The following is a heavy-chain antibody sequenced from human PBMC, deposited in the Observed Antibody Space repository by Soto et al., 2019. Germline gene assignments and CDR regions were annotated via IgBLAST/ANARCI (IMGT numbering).Heavy chain of an antibody. CDR1: GYTFTSYG. Sequence: ASVKVSCKASGYTFTSYGISWVRQAPGQGLEWMGWSSGYNGNTNYAQKLQGRVTMTTDTSTSTAYMELRSLRSDDTAVYYCARSIAAAVDFDYWGQGTLVTVSS. V-gene: IGHV1-18*01. CDR3: ARSIAAAVDFDY. D-gene: IGHD6-13*01. CDR2: SSGYNGNT. J-gene: IGHJ4*02.